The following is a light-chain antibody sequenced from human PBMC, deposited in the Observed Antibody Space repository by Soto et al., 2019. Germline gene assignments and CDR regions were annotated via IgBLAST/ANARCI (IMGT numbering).Light chain of an antibody. Sequence: VMTQSPATLSVSPGERATLSCRASQSVSSNLAWYQQKPGQAPRLLIYRASTRATGIPARLSGSGSGTEFTLTISILHSEDFAVYYCQQYNNWPWTFGQGTKVDIK. J-gene: IGKJ1*01. V-gene: IGKV3-15*01. CDR2: RAS. CDR1: QSVSSN. CDR3: QQYNNWPWT.